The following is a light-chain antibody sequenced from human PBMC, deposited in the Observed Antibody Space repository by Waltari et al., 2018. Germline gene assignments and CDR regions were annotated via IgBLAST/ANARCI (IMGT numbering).Light chain of an antibody. Sequence: DIVMTQSPDSLAVSLGERATIHCKSSPSVLYTTNYKNYLAWYQQKPGHPPKLLIYWAPTRESGVPDRFSGSGSGTNFTLTISSLQAEDVAVYYCQQYHSPPQTFGGGTKVEIK. CDR3: QQYHSPPQT. V-gene: IGKV4-1*01. CDR1: PSVLYTTNYKNY. CDR2: WAP. J-gene: IGKJ4*01.